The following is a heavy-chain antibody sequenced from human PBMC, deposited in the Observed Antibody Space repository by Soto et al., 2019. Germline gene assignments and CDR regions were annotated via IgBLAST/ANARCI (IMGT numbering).Heavy chain of an antibody. V-gene: IGHV4-30-2*01. CDR2: IYHSGST. CDR3: ARFSPYDSSGYYYGALDY. D-gene: IGHD3-22*01. CDR1: GGSISSGGYS. J-gene: IGHJ4*02. Sequence: TLSLTCAVSGGSISSGGYSWSWIRQPPGKGLEWIGYIYHSGSTYYNPSLESRVTISVDRSKNQFSLKLSSVTAADTAVYYCARFSPYDSSGYYYGALDYWGQGTLVTVSS.